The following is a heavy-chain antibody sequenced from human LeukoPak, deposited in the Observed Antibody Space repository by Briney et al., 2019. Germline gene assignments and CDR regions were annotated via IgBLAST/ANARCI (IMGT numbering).Heavy chain of an antibody. CDR2: IIPILGIA. V-gene: IGHV1-69*04. D-gene: IGHD3-9*01. CDR3: ARAYDILTGYFPLGFDY. CDR1: GGTFSSYA. J-gene: IGHJ4*02. Sequence: SVKVSCKASGGTFSSYAISWVRQAPGQGLEWMGRIIPILGIANYAQRFQGRVTITADKSTSTAYMELSSLRSEDTAVYYCARAYDILTGYFPLGFDYWGQGTLVTVSS.